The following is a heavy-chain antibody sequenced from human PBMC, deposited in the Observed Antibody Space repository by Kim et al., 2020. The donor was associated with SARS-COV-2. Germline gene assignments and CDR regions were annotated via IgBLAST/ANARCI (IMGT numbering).Heavy chain of an antibody. CDR2: IYYSGRT. J-gene: IGHJ5*02. D-gene: IGHD5-18*01. V-gene: IGHV4-39*01. CDR3: ARQVPYSYGSVHNWFDP. Sequence: SETLSLTCTVSGGSISSSSYYWGWIRQPPGKGLEWIGSIYYSGRTYYNPSLKSRVTISVDTSKNQFSLKLSSVTAADTAVYYCARQVPYSYGSVHNWFDPWGQGTLVTVSS. CDR1: GGSISSSSYY.